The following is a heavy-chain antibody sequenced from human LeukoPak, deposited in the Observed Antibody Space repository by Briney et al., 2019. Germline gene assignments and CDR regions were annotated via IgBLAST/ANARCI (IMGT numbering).Heavy chain of an antibody. CDR2: VNESGGT. CDR3: ARDSNYYGSGYGFDP. Sequence: SETLSLTCAVYVDSFSNYYWNWIRQTPGKGLEWIGEVNESGGTNINPSLKSRVTISVDTSKNQFSLKLRSVTAADTAVYYCARDSNYYGSGYGFDPWGQGTLVTVSS. J-gene: IGHJ5*02. D-gene: IGHD3-10*01. CDR1: VDSFSNYY. V-gene: IGHV4-34*01.